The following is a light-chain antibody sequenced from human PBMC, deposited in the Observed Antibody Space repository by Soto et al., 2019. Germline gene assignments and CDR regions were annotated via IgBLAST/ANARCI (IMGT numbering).Light chain of an antibody. Sequence: QSALTQPPSASGSPGQSVTISCTGTSDDVGGYNYVSWYQQHPGKAPKLMIYDVTKRPSGVPDRFSGSKSGNTASLAISGLRSEDEADYYCAAWDDSLSGYVFGTGTKLTVL. V-gene: IGLV2-8*01. CDR2: DVT. CDR1: SDDVGGYNY. J-gene: IGLJ1*01. CDR3: AAWDDSLSGYV.